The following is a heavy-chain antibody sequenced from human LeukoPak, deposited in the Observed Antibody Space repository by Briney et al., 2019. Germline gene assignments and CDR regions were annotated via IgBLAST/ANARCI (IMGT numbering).Heavy chain of an antibody. CDR3: ARRVLGFGVAGTGYWYFDL. J-gene: IGHJ2*01. Sequence: PSETLSLTCAVSGYSISSGYHWGWIRQSPGKGLEWIGFMYHSVSTYYDPSLKSRVTISVDTSKNQFSLKLSSVTAADTAVCYCARRVLGFGVAGTGYWYFDLWGRGTLVTVSS. V-gene: IGHV4-38-2*01. CDR1: GYSISSGYH. D-gene: IGHD6-19*01. CDR2: MYHSVST.